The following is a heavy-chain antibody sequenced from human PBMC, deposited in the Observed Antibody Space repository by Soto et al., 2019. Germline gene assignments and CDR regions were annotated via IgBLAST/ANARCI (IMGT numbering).Heavy chain of an antibody. D-gene: IGHD6-6*01. CDR3: ARDGIAARMAHANYYFDY. Sequence: PGGSLRLSCAASGFTFSSYSMNWVRQAPGKGLEWVSSISSSSSYIYYADSVKGRFTISRDNAKNSLYLQMNSLRAEDTAVYYCARDGIAARMAHANYYFDYWGQGTLVTVSS. J-gene: IGHJ4*02. V-gene: IGHV3-21*01. CDR1: GFTFSSYS. CDR2: ISSSSSYI.